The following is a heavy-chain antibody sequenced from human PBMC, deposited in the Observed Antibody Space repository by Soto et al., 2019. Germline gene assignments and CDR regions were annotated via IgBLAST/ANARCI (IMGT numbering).Heavy chain of an antibody. D-gene: IGHD3-10*01. Sequence: GGSLRLSCAASGFTFSSYWMSWVRQAPGKGLEWVANIKQDGSEKYYVDSVKGRFTISRDNAKNSLYLQMNSLRAEDTAVYYCARGHLLLWFGELFDYWGQGTLVTVSS. CDR2: IKQDGSEK. CDR3: ARGHLLLWFGELFDY. CDR1: GFTFSSYW. J-gene: IGHJ4*02. V-gene: IGHV3-7*04.